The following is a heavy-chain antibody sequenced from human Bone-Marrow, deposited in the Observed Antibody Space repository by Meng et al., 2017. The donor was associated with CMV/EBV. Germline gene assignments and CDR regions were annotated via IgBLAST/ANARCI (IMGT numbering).Heavy chain of an antibody. D-gene: IGHD4-23*01. CDR2: INPNSGGT. CDR3: AREKMTMVVTSFDP. V-gene: IGHV1-2*02. Sequence: ASVKVSCKASGYTFTGYYMHWVRQAPGQGLEWMGWINPNSGGTNYAQKFQGRVTMTRDTSISTAYMELSRLRSDDTAVYYCAREKMTMVVTSFDPWGQGTLVTVPQ. J-gene: IGHJ5*02. CDR1: GYTFTGYY.